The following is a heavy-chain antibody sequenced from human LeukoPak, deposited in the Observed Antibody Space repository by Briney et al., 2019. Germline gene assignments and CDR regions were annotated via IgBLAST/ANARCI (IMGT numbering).Heavy chain of an antibody. CDR2: IYTSGSP. CDR3: ARATLWFGELRFDP. J-gene: IGHJ5*02. CDR1: GGSISSYY. D-gene: IGHD3-10*01. V-gene: IGHV4-4*07. Sequence: SETLSLTCIVSGGSISSYYWSWIRQPAGKVLEWIGRIYTSGSPNYNTSLKSRVTMSVDNLQNQFSLKLSSVTAADTAVYYCARATLWFGELRFDPWGQGTLVTVSS.